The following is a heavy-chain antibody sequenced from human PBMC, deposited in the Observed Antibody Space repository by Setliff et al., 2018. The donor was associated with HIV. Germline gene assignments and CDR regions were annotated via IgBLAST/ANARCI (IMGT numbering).Heavy chain of an antibody. J-gene: IGHJ4*02. D-gene: IGHD3-3*01. CDR1: DASITDYH. CDR3: ARSIVPVASGYYYFEY. V-gene: IGHV4-39*01. Sequence: SETLSLTCTVSDASITDYHWTWIRQPPGNGLEWIGSIYHTGSTYYKPSLKSRVTISVDTSKNQFSLRLSSVAAGDTAVYYCARSIVPVASGYYYFEYWGQGTLVTVSS. CDR2: IYHTGST.